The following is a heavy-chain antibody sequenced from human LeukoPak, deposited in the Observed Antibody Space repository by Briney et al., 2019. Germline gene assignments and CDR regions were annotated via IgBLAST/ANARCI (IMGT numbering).Heavy chain of an antibody. CDR2: IYHSGST. Sequence: PSETLSLTCTVSGASISSYYWSWIRQPPGKGLEWIGFIYHSGSTSYNPSLKSRATISVDMSKSQFSLKLTSVTAADTAVYYCARVGDGNFDYWGQGTLVTVSS. V-gene: IGHV4-59*01. J-gene: IGHJ4*02. CDR3: ARVGDGNFDY. CDR1: GASISSYY.